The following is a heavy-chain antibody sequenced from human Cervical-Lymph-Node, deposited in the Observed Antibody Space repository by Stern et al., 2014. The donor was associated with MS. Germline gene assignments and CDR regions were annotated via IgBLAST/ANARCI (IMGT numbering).Heavy chain of an antibody. CDR2: ISGSGGNT. J-gene: IGHJ4*02. Sequence: EVQLVESGGGLVQPGGSLRVSCAASGLTFSSYAMSWVRQAPGKGLEWVSSISGSGGNTYYADSVKGRFTISRDNSKSTLFLQMNSLRAEDTAMYYCAKMLTAPFHLGELSFLYDPPDYWGQGTLVTVSS. CDR3: AKMLTAPFHLGELSFLYDPPDY. D-gene: IGHD3-16*02. CDR1: GLTFSSYA. V-gene: IGHV3-23*04.